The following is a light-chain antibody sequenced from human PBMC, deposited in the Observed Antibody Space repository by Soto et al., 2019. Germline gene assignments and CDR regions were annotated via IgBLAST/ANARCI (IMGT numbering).Light chain of an antibody. V-gene: IGLV2-14*01. CDR2: EVS. CDR3: SSYTTTTRL. Sequence: QSALTQPASVSGSPGQSITISCTGTSSDLGSNNYVSWFQQRPGKAPTLIIYEVSNRPSGVSTRFSGSKSGNTASLTISGLLPEDEAEYYCSSYTTTTRLFGGGTKLTVL. J-gene: IGLJ3*02. CDR1: SSDLGSNNY.